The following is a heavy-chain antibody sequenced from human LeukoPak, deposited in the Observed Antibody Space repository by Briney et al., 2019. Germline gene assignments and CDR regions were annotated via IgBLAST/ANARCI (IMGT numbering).Heavy chain of an antibody. V-gene: IGHV3-21*01. J-gene: IGHJ4*02. CDR2: ISMSSSYK. CDR1: GFPVSTNY. CDR3: ARSDDIAVAGIDFDY. Sequence: PGGSLPLSCGASGFPVSTNYMNWVRQAPGKGREWVSTISMSSSYKYYAHSGKGRFISSRDNCKNSLYLQMNTLRAEDTAVYYCARSDDIAVAGIDFDYWGQGTLVTVPS. D-gene: IGHD6-19*01.